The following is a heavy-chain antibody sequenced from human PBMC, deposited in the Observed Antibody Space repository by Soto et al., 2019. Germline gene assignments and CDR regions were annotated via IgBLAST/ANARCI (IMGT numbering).Heavy chain of an antibody. D-gene: IGHD3-16*01. CDR3: AKALYGLGGSLRSYYMDV. V-gene: IGHV3-30*18. Sequence: PGGSLRLSCAASGFTFSSYGMHWVRQAPGKGLEWVAVISYDGSNKYYADSVKGRFTISRDNSKNTLYLQMNSLRAEDTAVYYCAKALYGLGGSLRSYYMDVWGKGTTVTVSS. CDR2: ISYDGSNK. J-gene: IGHJ6*03. CDR1: GFTFSSYG.